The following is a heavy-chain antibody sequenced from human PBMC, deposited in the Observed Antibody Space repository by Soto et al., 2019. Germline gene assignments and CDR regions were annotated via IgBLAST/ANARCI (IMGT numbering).Heavy chain of an antibody. J-gene: IGHJ5*02. CDR2: INAGNGNT. Sequence: GASVKVSCKASGYTFTSYAMHWVRQAPGQRLEWMGWINAGNGNTKYSQKFQGRVTMTRDTSTSTVYMELSSLRSEDTAVYYCARDLRPRSSKGPFDPWGQGTLVTVSS. CDR1: GYTFTSYA. V-gene: IGHV1-3*01. CDR3: ARDLRPRSSKGPFDP. D-gene: IGHD2-2*01.